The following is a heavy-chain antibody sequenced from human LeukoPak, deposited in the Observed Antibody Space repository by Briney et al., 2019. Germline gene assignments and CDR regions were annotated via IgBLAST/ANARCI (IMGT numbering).Heavy chain of an antibody. V-gene: IGHV4-59*01. CDR2: IYYSGST. CDR1: GGSISSYY. CDR3: ARSPRIMITFGGDRLDAFDI. D-gene: IGHD3-16*01. Sequence: PSETLSLTCTVSGGSISSYYWSWIRQPPGKGLEWIGYIYYSGSTNYNPSLKSRVTISVDTSKNQFSLKLSSVTAADTAVYYCARSPRIMITFGGDRLDAFDIWGQGTMVTVSS. J-gene: IGHJ3*02.